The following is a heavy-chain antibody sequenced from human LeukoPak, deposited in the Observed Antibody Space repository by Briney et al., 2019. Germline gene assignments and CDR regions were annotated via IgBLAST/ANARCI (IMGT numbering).Heavy chain of an antibody. D-gene: IGHD3-22*01. CDR2: IRYDGSNK. J-gene: IGHJ4*02. CDR1: GFTFSSYG. CDR3: AKDHDDSSGYLLN. V-gene: IGHV3-30*02. Sequence: GSLRLSFAASGFTFSSYGMHWVRQVPGKGLAWVAFIRYDGSNKYYADSVKGRFTISRDNSKNTLYLQMNSLRAEDTAVYYCAKDHDDSSGYLLNWGQGTLVTVSS.